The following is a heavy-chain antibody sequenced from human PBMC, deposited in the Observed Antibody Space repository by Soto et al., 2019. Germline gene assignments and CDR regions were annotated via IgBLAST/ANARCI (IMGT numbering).Heavy chain of an antibody. CDR2: ISAYNGNT. CDR3: ARVDPLGELPIYYFDY. D-gene: IGHD3-16*01. Sequence: GASVKVSCKASGYTFTSYGISWVRQAPGQGLEWMGWISAYNGNTNYAQKLQGRVTMTTDTSTSTAYMELRSLRSDDTAVYYCARVDPLGELPIYYFDYWGQGTLVTVSS. V-gene: IGHV1-18*04. J-gene: IGHJ4*02. CDR1: GYTFTSYG.